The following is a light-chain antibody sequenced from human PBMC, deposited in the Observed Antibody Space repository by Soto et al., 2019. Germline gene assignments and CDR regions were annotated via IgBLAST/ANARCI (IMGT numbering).Light chain of an antibody. V-gene: IGKV2-28*01. J-gene: IGKJ1*01. CDR1: QSLLHSNGYNY. Sequence: DIVMTQSPLSLPVTPGEPASISCRSSQSLLHSNGYNYLDWYLQKPGQSPQLLIFLGSNRASGVPDRFSGSGSGTDFTLKISRVEAEDVGVYYCMQALKTWTFGQGTKVETK. CDR2: LGS. CDR3: MQALKTWT.